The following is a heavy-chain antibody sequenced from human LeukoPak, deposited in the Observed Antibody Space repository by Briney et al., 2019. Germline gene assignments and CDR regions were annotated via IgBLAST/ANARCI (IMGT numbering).Heavy chain of an antibody. J-gene: IGHJ4*02. D-gene: IGHD3-10*01. CDR2: IWYDGSNK. V-gene: IGHV3-33*01. CDR3: ARAQLWFGELLPKSGIDY. CDR1: GFTFSSYG. Sequence: PGGSLRLSCATSGFTFSSYGMHWVRQAPGKGLEWVAVIWYDGSNKYYADSVKGRFTISRDNSKNTLYLQMNSLRAEDTAVYYCARAQLWFGELLPKSGIDYWGQGTLVTVSS.